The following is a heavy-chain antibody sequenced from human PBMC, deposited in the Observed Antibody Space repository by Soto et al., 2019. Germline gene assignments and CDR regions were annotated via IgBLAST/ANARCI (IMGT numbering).Heavy chain of an antibody. D-gene: IGHD4-17*01. CDR2: ISVYNGNT. CDR3: ARENGDYEESYYYYGMDV. V-gene: IGHV1-18*01. CDR1: GYTFTSYG. J-gene: IGHJ6*02. Sequence: ASVKVSCKASGYTFTSYGISWVRQAPGQGLEWMGWISVYNGNTNYAQKLQGRVTMTTDTSTSTAYMELRSLRSDDTAVYYCARENGDYEESYYYYGMDVWGQGTTVTVSS.